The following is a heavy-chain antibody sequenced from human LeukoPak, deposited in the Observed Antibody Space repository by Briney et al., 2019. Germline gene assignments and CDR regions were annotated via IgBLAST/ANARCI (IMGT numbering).Heavy chain of an antibody. CDR2: IWYDGSNK. V-gene: IGHV3-33*06. CDR1: GFAFSSYG. CDR3: AKDPRSYCRRTSGPPWFDP. Sequence: GGSLRLSCAASGFAFSSYGMHWVRQAPGKGLEWVAVIWYDGSNKYYADSVKGRFTISRDNSKNTLYLQMNSLRAEDTAVYYCAKDPRSYCRRTSGPPWFDPWGQGTLVTVSS. D-gene: IGHD2-2*01. J-gene: IGHJ5*02.